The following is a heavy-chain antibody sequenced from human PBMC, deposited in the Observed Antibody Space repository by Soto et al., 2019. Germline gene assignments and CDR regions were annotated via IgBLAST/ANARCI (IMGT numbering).Heavy chain of an antibody. CDR3: ARDASSLTWNFDL. Sequence: QVQLQESGPGRVRPSQPLSLICNVSGYAISRGGYYWSWLRQLPGKGLEWIGSIDYSGDTFYNPSLESRVTISVDPSKNQFFLRLIIVTAADTAMFYCARDASSLTWNFDLWGRGTLVTVSS. CDR2: IDYSGDT. V-gene: IGHV4-31*03. CDR1: GYAISRGGYY. D-gene: IGHD2-2*01. J-gene: IGHJ2*01.